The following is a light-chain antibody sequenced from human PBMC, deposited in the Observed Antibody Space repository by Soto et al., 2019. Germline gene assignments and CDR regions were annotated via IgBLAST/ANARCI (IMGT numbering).Light chain of an antibody. J-gene: IGLJ1*01. Sequence: SYELTQPPSVSVSPGQTARITCSGDKLGDKNASWYQQKPGQSPVLVIYQNTMRPSGIPERFSGSNSGNTATLTISGTQAMDEADYYCQAWDSTTGFFGTGTKLTVL. CDR3: QAWDSTTGF. CDR1: KLGDKN. CDR2: QNT. V-gene: IGLV3-1*01.